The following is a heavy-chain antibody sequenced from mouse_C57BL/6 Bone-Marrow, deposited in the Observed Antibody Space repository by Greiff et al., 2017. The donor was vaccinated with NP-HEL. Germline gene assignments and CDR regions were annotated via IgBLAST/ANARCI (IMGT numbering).Heavy chain of an antibody. CDR3: AGGYTVLFAY. CDR1: GFSLTSYG. V-gene: IGHV2-2*01. D-gene: IGHD2-2*01. CDR2: IWSGGST. J-gene: IGHJ3*01. Sequence: VKLQQSGPGLVQPSQSLSITCTVSGFSLTSYGVHWVRQSPGKGLEWLGVIWSGGSTDYNVAFISRLSISKDNSKSQVFFKMNSLQADDTAIYYCAGGYTVLFAYWGQGTLVTVSA.